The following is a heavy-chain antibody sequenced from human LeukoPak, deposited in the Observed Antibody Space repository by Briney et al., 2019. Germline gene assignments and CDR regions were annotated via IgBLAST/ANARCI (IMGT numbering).Heavy chain of an antibody. Sequence: PSETLSLTCTVSGGSISSSSYYWGWIRQPPGKGLEWIGSIYYSGSTYYNPSLKSRVTISVDTSKNQFSLKLSSVTAADTAVCYCATCDRMLSSSPNWFDPWGQGTLVTVSS. V-gene: IGHV4-39*01. CDR1: GGSISSSSYY. D-gene: IGHD6-13*01. CDR3: ATCDRMLSSSPNWFDP. J-gene: IGHJ5*02. CDR2: IYYSGST.